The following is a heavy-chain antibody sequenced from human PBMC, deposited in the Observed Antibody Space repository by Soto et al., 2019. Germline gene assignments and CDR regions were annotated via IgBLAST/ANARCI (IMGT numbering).Heavy chain of an antibody. V-gene: IGHV4-4*02. CDR1: GGSISSSNW. CDR2: IYHSGST. Sequence: QVQLQESGPGLVKPSGTLSLTCAVSGGSISSSNWWSWVRQPPGKGLEWIGEIYHSGSTNYNPSLKSRVTISVDKSKTQFSLNLSSVTAADTAVYYCARVYGVGGSGSYHYGMDVWGQGTTVTVSS. CDR3: ARVYGVGGSGSYHYGMDV. D-gene: IGHD3-10*01. J-gene: IGHJ6*02.